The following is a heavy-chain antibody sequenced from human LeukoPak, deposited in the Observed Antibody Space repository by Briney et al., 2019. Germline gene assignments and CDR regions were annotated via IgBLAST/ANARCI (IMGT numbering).Heavy chain of an antibody. CDR3: TSWGDTTAEYFQR. CDR2: INPDGRDT. J-gene: IGHJ1*01. CDR1: GFTFNRCW. Sequence: AGGSLRLSCVVSGFTFNRCWMNWVRQAPGKGLEWEAHINPDGRDTYYVDSVKGRFTISRDNAQNSMYLQMNSLRVEDTAVYYCTSWGDTTAEYFQRWSQGTLVTVSS. D-gene: IGHD2-21*02. V-gene: IGHV3-7*01.